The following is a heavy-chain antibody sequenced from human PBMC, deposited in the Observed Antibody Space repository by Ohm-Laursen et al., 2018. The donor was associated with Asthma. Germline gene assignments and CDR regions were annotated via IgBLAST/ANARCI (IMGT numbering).Heavy chain of an antibody. CDR1: GFIVSTKF. J-gene: IGHJ6*02. D-gene: IGHD1-1*01. Sequence: SLRLSCAASGFIVSTKFMIWVRQAPGKGLDWVSVIFGSTGTNYADSVKGRFTISRDNAKNSLYLQMNSLRAKDTAVYYCAVRTTSAGFDVWGQGTTVTVSS. CDR3: AVRTTSAGFDV. CDR2: IFGSTGT. V-gene: IGHV3-53*01.